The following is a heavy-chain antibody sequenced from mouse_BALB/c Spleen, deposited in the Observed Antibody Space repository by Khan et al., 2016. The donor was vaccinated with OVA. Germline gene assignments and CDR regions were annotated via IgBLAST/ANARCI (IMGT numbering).Heavy chain of an antibody. D-gene: IGHD3-3*01. CDR2: INSNGGST. CDR1: GFTFSSYG. J-gene: IGHJ2*01. Sequence: EVQLVESGGGLVQPGGSLKLSCAASGFTFSSYGMSWVSQTPDKRLELVATINSNGGSTYYPDSVKGRFTISRDNAKNTLYLQMSSLKSEDTAMYYCSKMGRTISWGQGTTLTVSS. CDR3: SKMGRTIS. V-gene: IGHV5-6-3*01.